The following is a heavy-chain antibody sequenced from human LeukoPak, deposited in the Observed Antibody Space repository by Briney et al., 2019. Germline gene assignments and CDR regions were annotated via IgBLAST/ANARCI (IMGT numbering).Heavy chain of an antibody. J-gene: IGHJ6*03. CDR2: MNPNSGNT. Sequence: ASVKVSCKASGYTFTSYDINWVRQATGQGLEWMGWMNPNSGNTGYAQKFQGRVTITRNTSISTAYMELSSLRSEDAAVYYCAREGWELPHPGDYYMDVWGKGTTVTVSS. CDR1: GYTFTSYD. CDR3: AREGWELPHPGDYYMDV. D-gene: IGHD1-26*01. V-gene: IGHV1-8*03.